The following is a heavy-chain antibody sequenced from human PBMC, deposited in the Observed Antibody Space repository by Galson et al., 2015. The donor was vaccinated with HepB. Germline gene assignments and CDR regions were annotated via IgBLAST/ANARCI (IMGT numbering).Heavy chain of an antibody. CDR3: ARAGHYGGKGNWFDF. CDR2: IYDGGSI. D-gene: IGHD4-23*01. Sequence: SLRLSCAASGFTVGASYMSWVRQAPGKGLEWVSVIYDGGSIYYADFAKGRFSISRDNSKNTLYLQMSGLRAEDTAVYYCARAGHYGGKGNWFDFWGKGTLVTVSS. CDR1: GFTVGASY. J-gene: IGHJ5*01. V-gene: IGHV3-66*02.